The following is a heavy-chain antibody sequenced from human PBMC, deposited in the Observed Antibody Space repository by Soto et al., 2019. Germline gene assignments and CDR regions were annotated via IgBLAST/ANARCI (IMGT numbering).Heavy chain of an antibody. CDR2: IYYSGSP. CDR1: GGSISGLTYN. D-gene: IGHD4-17*01. V-gene: IGHV4-39*01. J-gene: IGHJ4*02. CDR3: ARHTMTTVTTFDC. Sequence: QLQLQESGPGLVKPSETLSLTCTVSGGSISGLTYNWGWIRQPAGQGLQWIGSIYYSGSPYYNPSLKGRVTLSVDTTKTQFSMRLTSVTAADTAVYYCARHTMTTVTTFDCWGQGALVTVSS.